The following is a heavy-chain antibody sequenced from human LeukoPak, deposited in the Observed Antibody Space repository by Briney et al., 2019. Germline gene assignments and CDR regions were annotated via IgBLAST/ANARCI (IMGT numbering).Heavy chain of an antibody. D-gene: IGHD3-16*02. CDR1: GGSFSGYY. Sequence: SETLSLTCAVYGGSFSGYYWSWIRQPPGKGLEWIGEINHSGSTNYNPSLKSRVTISVDTSKNQFSLKLSSVTAADTAVYYCARGPPLTFGGVIVIGPGFDYWGQGTLVTVSS. V-gene: IGHV4-34*01. J-gene: IGHJ4*02. CDR3: ARGPPLTFGGVIVIGPGFDY. CDR2: INHSGST.